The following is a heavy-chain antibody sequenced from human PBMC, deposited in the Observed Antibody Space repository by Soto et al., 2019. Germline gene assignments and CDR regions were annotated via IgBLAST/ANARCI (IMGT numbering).Heavy chain of an antibody. J-gene: IGHJ3*02. Sequence: ASVKVSCKASGYTFTGYFIHWVRQAPGQGLEWIGWINPYSGGADLSQKFQGRVTMTRDTSISTAYMEVSSLRSDDTAVFYCARLMHYSHSGGSSHSGFDMWGQGTLVTVSS. CDR1: GYTFTGYF. D-gene: IGHD2-21*01. V-gene: IGHV1-2*02. CDR2: INPYSGGA. CDR3: ARLMHYSHSGGSSHSGFDM.